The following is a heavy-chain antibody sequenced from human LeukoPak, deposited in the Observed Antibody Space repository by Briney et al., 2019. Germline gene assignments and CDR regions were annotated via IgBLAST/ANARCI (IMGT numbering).Heavy chain of an antibody. CDR3: ARCGIWADSWSAGYYYYMDV. CDR2: ISGYNGNT. V-gene: IGHV1-18*01. D-gene: IGHD6-13*01. J-gene: IGHJ6*03. CDR1: GYTFTSYG. Sequence: GASVKVSCKAPGYTFTSYGINWVRQAPGRGLEWMGWISGYNGNTSYAQKVQGRVSMTIDTSTSTAYMELRSLGSDDPAVYFCARCGIWADSWSAGYYYYMDVWGKGTTVTISS.